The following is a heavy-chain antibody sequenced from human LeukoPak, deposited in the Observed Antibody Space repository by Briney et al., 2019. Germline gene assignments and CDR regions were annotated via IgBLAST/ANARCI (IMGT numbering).Heavy chain of an antibody. V-gene: IGHV1-18*01. CDR3: ARDLIGGDADFDY. CDR2: ISAYNGNT. Sequence: ASVKVSCKASGYTVTNYGISWVRQAPGQGQKWKGWISAYNGNTNYAQKLQGRVTMTTDTSTSTAYMELRSLRSDDTAVYYCARDLIGGDADFDYWGQGTLVTVSS. D-gene: IGHD2-21*02. CDR1: GYTVTNYG. J-gene: IGHJ4*02.